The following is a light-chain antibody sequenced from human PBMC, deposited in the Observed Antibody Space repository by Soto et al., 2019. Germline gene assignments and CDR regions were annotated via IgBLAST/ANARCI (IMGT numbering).Light chain of an antibody. CDR1: QSVGSS. Sequence: EIVLAQSPATLSLSPGERATLSCRASQSVGSSLAWYQQKPGQAPRLLIFDASNRATGISARFSGSGSGTEFTLTISSLQSEDAAVYYCQQRSNWPPITFGQGTRLEIK. CDR3: QQRSNWPPIT. J-gene: IGKJ5*01. V-gene: IGKV3-11*01. CDR2: DAS.